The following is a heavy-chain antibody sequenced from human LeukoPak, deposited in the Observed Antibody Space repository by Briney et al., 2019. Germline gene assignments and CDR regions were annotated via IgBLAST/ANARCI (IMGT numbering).Heavy chain of an antibody. Sequence: GGSLRLSCAASGFTFSSCAMSWVRQAPGKGLEWVSGISGSDSSTYYADSVKGRFTISRDNSKNTLYLQMNSLRAEDTAVYYCAKGGGWLYYFDYWGQGTLVTVSS. D-gene: IGHD4-23*01. V-gene: IGHV3-23*01. J-gene: IGHJ4*02. CDR2: ISGSDSST. CDR3: AKGGGWLYYFDY. CDR1: GFTFSSCA.